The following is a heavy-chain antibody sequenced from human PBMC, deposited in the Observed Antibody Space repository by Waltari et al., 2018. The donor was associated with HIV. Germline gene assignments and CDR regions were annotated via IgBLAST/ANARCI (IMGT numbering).Heavy chain of an antibody. CDR3: ARPMNYGDYPYYFDY. V-gene: IGHV3-30*01. Sequence: QVQLVESGGGVVQPGRSPRLSCAASGCTFSSYAMHWVRQAPGKGLEWVAVISYDGRNKYYADSVKGRFTISRDNSKNTLYLQMNSLRAEDTAVYYCARPMNYGDYPYYFDYWGQGTLVTVSS. J-gene: IGHJ4*02. CDR1: GCTFSSYA. D-gene: IGHD4-17*01. CDR2: ISYDGRNK.